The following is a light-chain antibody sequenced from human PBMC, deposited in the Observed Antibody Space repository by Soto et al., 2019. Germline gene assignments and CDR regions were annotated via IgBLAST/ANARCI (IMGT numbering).Light chain of an antibody. V-gene: IGKV1-39*01. CDR3: QQTYSTTST. J-gene: IGKJ1*01. Sequence: IQMTQSPSSLSASVGDRVTITCWASQGSSTYLNWYQQKPRKAPKLLIYAASSLQSGVQLRFSGSGSETDFTLTISSLQPQHSATYSCQQTYSTTSTFGQGTKVDIK. CDR1: QGSSTY. CDR2: AAS.